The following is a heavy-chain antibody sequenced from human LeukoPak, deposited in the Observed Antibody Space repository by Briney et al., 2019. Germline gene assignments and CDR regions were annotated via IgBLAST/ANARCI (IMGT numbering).Heavy chain of an antibody. J-gene: IGHJ6*03. CDR2: INHSGST. CDR1: GGSFSGYY. D-gene: IGHD1-26*01. Sequence: PSETLSLTCAVYGGSFSGYYWSWIRQPPGKGLEWIGEINHSGSTNYNPSLKSRVTISVDTSKNQFSLKLSSVTAADTAVYYCARGGRGSQYYYYYYMDVWGKGTTVTVSS. V-gene: IGHV4-34*01. CDR3: ARGGRGSQYYYYYYMDV.